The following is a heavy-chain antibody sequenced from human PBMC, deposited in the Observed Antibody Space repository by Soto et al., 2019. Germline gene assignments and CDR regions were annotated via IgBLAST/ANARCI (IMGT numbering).Heavy chain of an antibody. CDR1: SVSITSSNW. CDR2: TSHSGTV. Sequence: KPSETLSLTCDVSSVSITSSNWWTWVRQPPGKGLEWLGKTSHSGTVNYNATLRSRVTISVDKPKNQLSLKLMSVTAADTAVYYCARDYDGFDYWGPGILVTVSS. CDR3: ARDYDGFDY. D-gene: IGHD3-16*01. V-gene: IGHV4-4*02. J-gene: IGHJ4*02.